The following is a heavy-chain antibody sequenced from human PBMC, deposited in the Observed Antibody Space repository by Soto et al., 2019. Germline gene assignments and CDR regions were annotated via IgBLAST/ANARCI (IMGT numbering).Heavy chain of an antibody. CDR3: YSSTTKCYECAHY. J-gene: IGHJ4*02. CDR2: INWDDNK. D-gene: IGHD2-2*01. Sequence: QITLKESGPTLVKPTQPLTLTCTFSGFSLSTRGVGVGWVRQPPGKALEWLAVINWDDNKRYSPSLQTRLTIAKDTSKNQVVLTMTNMDPVDTATYYCYSSTTKCYECAHYWGQGTQVTVSS. CDR1: GFSLSTRGVG. V-gene: IGHV2-5*02.